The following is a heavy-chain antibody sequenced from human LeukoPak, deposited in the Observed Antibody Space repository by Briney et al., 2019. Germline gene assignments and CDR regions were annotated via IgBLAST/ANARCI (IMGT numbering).Heavy chain of an antibody. D-gene: IGHD2-8*01. J-gene: IGHJ6*04. CDR3: ARDNDGKDV. Sequence: GESLRLSCAVSGFTFSSYWMSWVRQAPGKGLEWVANINQDGSAKHYVDSVKGRFTISRDNTKNSLYLQINSLRAEDTAAYYCARDNDGKDVWGKGTTVIVSS. V-gene: IGHV3-7*01. CDR2: INQDGSAK. CDR1: GFTFSSYW.